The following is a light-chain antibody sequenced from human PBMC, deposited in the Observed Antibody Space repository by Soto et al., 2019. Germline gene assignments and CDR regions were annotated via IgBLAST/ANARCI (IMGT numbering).Light chain of an antibody. CDR3: CSYAGSYFYV. CDR2: DVS. CDR1: SSDAGGYNY. Sequence: QSVLAQPRSVSGSPGQSVTISCTGTSSDAGGYNYVSWYQQHPGKAPKLMIYDVSKRPSGVPDRFSGSKSGNTASLTISGLQAEDEADYYCCSYAGSYFYVFGTGTKVTVL. V-gene: IGLV2-11*01. J-gene: IGLJ1*01.